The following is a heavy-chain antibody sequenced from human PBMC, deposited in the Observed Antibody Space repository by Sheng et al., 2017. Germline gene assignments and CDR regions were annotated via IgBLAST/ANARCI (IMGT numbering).Heavy chain of an antibody. Sequence: EVQLVESGGGLVQPGGSLRLSCAASGFTVSSNYMSWVRQAPGKGLEWVSVIYSGGSTYYADSVKGRFTISRDNSKNTLYLQMNSLRAEDTAVYYCARDMGDSMDYYMDVWGKGTTVTVSS. CDR3: ARDMGDSMDYYMDV. J-gene: IGHJ6*03. V-gene: IGHV3-66*02. D-gene: IGHD2-21*02. CDR2: IYSGGST. CDR1: GFTVSSNY.